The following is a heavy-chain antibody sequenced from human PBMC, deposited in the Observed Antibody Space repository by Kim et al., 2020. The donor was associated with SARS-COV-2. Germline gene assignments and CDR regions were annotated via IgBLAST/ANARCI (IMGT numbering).Heavy chain of an antibody. J-gene: IGHJ4*02. CDR3: ATGRDSYGSWDPFNY. Sequence: SVKVSCKASGDTFSSYAISWVRQAPGQGLEWMGWMNPIFGTANYAQKFQGRVTITADDSTSTAYMELSSLRSEDTAVYYCATGRDSYGSWDPFNYWGQGALGTLSS. V-gene: IGHV1-69*13. CDR1: GDTFSSYA. CDR2: MNPIFGTA. D-gene: IGHD5-18*01.